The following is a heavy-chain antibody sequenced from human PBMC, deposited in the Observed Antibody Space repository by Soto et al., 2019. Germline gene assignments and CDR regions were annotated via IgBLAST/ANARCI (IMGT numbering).Heavy chain of an antibody. CDR2: ITPDGGST. D-gene: IGHD5-12*01. J-gene: IGHJ4*02. Sequence: EVQLVESGGGLVQPGGSPRLSCATSGFTFTTYWMHWVRQAPGKGLMWVSRITPDGGSTSYADSVKGRFTISRDNAKNTLYLQMNGLRAEDTAIYYCARDLIIADTPGDDFDYWGQGTLVAVSS. CDR3: ARDLIIADTPGDDFDY. V-gene: IGHV3-74*01. CDR1: GFTFTTYW.